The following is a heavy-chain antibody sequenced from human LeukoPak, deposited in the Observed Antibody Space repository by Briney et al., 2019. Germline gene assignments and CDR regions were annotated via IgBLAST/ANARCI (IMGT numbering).Heavy chain of an antibody. J-gene: IGHJ3*02. CDR2: IIPIFGTA. D-gene: IGHD3-10*01. V-gene: IGHV1-69*06. CDR1: GGTFSSYA. Sequence: SVKVSCKASGGTFSSYAISWVRQAPGQGLEWMGGIIPIFGTADYAQKFQGRVTITADKSTSTAYMELSGLRSEDTAVYYCARLTMVRGVIPVVAFDIRGQGTMVTVSS. CDR3: ARLTMVRGVIPVVAFDI.